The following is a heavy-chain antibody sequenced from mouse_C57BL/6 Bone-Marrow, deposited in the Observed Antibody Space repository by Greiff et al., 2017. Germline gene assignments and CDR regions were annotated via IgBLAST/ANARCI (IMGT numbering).Heavy chain of an antibody. D-gene: IGHD1-1*01. V-gene: IGHV14-4*01. CDR1: GFNIKDDY. CDR2: IDPENGHT. CDR3: TTGYYGSAWFAY. J-gene: IGHJ3*01. Sequence: EVKVVESGAALVRPGASVKLSCTASGFNIKDDYMRWVKQRPEQGLEWIGWIDPENGHTEYASKFQGKSTITAETSSHTVYLQLSSFTSEDTAFYYCTTGYYGSAWFAYWCQGTLVTVSA.